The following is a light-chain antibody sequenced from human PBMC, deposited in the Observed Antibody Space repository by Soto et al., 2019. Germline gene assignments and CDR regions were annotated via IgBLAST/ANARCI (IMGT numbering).Light chain of an antibody. V-gene: IGLV2-8*01. CDR2: ELA. CDR3: SSDAGDHNYV. CDR1: SSDVGAYDH. Sequence: QTALTQPPSASGSPGQSVTIPCTGTSSDVGAYDHVSWYQQHPGKAPKLIIYELAKRPAGVPDRFSGSKSGNTASLTVSGLQAEDEADYFCSSDAGDHNYVFGNGTKVTVL. J-gene: IGLJ1*01.